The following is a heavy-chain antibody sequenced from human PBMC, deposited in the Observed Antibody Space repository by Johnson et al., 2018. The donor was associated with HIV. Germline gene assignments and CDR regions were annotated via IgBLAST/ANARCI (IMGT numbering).Heavy chain of an antibody. CDR1: GFTFSSYG. Sequence: VQLVESGGGVVQPGRSLRLSCAASGFTFSSYGMHWVRQAPGKGLEWVSAIDTAGDTYYPGSVKGRFTISRENAKNSLYLQMNSLRAGDTAVYYCARNSYSSSSGAFDIWGQGTMVTVSS. CDR2: IDTAGDT. J-gene: IGHJ3*02. CDR3: ARNSYSSSSGAFDI. D-gene: IGHD6-6*01. V-gene: IGHV3-13*01.